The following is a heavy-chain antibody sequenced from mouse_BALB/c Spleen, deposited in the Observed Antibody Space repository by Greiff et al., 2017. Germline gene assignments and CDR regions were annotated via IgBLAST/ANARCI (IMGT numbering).Heavy chain of an antibody. CDR1: GYTFTSYV. V-gene: IGHV1-14*01. CDR2: INPYNDGT. Sequence: EVQLQQSGPELVKPGASVKMSCKASGYTFTSYVMHWVKQKPGQGLEWIGYINPYNDGTKYNEKFKGKATLTSDKSSSTAYMELSSLTSEDSAVYYCARELGRRLYYAMDYWGQGTSVTVSS. CDR3: ARELGRRLYYAMDY. J-gene: IGHJ4*01. D-gene: IGHD3-1*01.